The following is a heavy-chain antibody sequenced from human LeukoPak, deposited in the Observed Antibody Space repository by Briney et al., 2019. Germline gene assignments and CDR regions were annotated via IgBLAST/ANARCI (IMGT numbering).Heavy chain of an antibody. CDR1: GFTFSNYW. J-gene: IGHJ4*02. Sequence: GGSLRLSCAASGFTFSNYWMHWVRQAPGKGLVWVSRINSDGSSTDYADSVKGRFTISRDNAKNTLYLQMNSLRADDTAVYYCARRLVAAVGGGFDCWGQGTLVTVSS. CDR2: INSDGSST. V-gene: IGHV3-74*01. D-gene: IGHD6-13*01. CDR3: ARRLVAAVGGGFDC.